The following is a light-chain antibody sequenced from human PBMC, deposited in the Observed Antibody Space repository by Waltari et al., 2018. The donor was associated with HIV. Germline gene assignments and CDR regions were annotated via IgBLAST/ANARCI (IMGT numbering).Light chain of an antibody. J-gene: IGKJ1*01. Sequence: EVVLTQSPGTVSVSPGERATLSCRTSQSIGNNLVWYQMKPGQAPRLVIYDSSTRATGIPVRFNGSGSWTEFTLTISSLQSEDFAVYFCQQYNNWPRTFGQGTKVEI. CDR3: QQYNNWPRT. V-gene: IGKV3-15*01. CDR1: QSIGNN. CDR2: DSS.